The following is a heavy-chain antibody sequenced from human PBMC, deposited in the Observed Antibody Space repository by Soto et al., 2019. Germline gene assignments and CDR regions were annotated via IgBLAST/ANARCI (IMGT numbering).Heavy chain of an antibody. J-gene: IGHJ6*02. CDR2: ISGYNGNT. Sequence: QVQLVQSGAEVKKPGASVKVSCKASGYTFTNYGISWVRQAPGQGLEWMGRISGYNGNTNYAEKVQGRVTMTTDTPTTTAYMELRSLRSDDTAVYYCAREDVVPDRTDYSYYAMDVWGQGTTVTVSS. CDR3: AREDVVPDRTDYSYYAMDV. V-gene: IGHV1-18*01. CDR1: GYTFTNYG. D-gene: IGHD2-2*01.